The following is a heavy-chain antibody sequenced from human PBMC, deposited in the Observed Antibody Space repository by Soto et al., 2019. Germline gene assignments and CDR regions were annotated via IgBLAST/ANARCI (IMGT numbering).Heavy chain of an antibody. CDR3: ARGTEYYDFWSGYYSDYYYGMDV. V-gene: IGHV4-39*01. Sequence: SETLSLTCTVSGGSISSSSYYWGWIRQPPGKGLEWIGSIYYSGSTYYNPSLKSRVTISVDTSKNQFSLKLSSVTAADTAVYYCARGTEYYDFWSGYYSDYYYGMDVWGQGTTVT. CDR1: GGSISSSSYY. J-gene: IGHJ6*02. D-gene: IGHD3-3*01. CDR2: IYYSGST.